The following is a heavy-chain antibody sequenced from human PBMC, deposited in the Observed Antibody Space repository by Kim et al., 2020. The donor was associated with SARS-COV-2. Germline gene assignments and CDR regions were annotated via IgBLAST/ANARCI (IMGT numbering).Heavy chain of an antibody. CDR2: ISYDGSNK. D-gene: IGHD6-19*01. Sequence: GGSLRLSCAASGFTFSSYGMHWVRQAPGKGLEWVAVISYDGSNKYYADSVKGRFTISRDNSKNTLYLQMNSLRAEDTAVYYCARGAYSSGWYLILDYWGQGTLVTVSS. CDR1: GFTFSSYG. V-gene: IGHV3-33*05. J-gene: IGHJ4*02. CDR3: ARGAYSSGWYLILDY.